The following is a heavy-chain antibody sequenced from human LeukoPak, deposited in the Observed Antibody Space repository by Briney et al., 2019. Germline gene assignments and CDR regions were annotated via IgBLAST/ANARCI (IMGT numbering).Heavy chain of an antibody. J-gene: IGHJ4*02. Sequence: SETLSLTCTVSGVSISGYYWTWIRQPPGKGLEWIGYIFYTGSTNYNPSLKSRVTISIDTSKNQFSLKLSSVTAADTAVYYCARAIQFGGYFDYWGQGTLVTVSS. CDR1: GVSISGYY. CDR3: ARAIQFGGYFDY. CDR2: IFYTGST. V-gene: IGHV4-59*01. D-gene: IGHD2-15*01.